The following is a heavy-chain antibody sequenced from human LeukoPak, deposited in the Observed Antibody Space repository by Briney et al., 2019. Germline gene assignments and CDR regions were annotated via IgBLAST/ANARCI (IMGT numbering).Heavy chain of an antibody. V-gene: IGHV4-30-4*01. J-gene: IGHJ4*02. CDR2: ITYSGST. CDR1: GGSVSSDDYY. CDR3: ARGGFGGYDYFDS. Sequence: SETLSLTCTVSGGSVSSDDYYWSWIRQPPGKGLEWIGHITYSGSTDYSPSLRSRVTMSVDTSKNQFSLKLNSVTAAETAMYFCARGGFGGYDYFDSWGQGTLDAVSS. D-gene: IGHD5-12*01.